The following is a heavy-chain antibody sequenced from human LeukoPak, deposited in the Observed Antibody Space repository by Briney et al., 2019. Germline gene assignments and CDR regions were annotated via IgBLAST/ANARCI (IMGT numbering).Heavy chain of an antibody. CDR1: GYTLTELS. J-gene: IGHJ3*02. V-gene: IGHV1-24*01. D-gene: IGHD3-10*01. CDR2: FDPEDGET. Sequence: ASVKVSCKVSGYTLTELSMHWVRQAPGKGLEWMGGFDPEDGETIYAQKFQGRVTMTEDTSTDTAYMELSSLRSKDTAVYYCAISRFRYYYGAFDIWGQGTMVTVSS. CDR3: AISRFRYYYGAFDI.